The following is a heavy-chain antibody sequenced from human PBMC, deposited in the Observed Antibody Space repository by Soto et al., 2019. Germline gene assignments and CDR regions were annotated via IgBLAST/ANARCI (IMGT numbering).Heavy chain of an antibody. J-gene: IGHJ4*02. CDR1: GGTFSSYA. D-gene: IGHD2-21*02. CDR2: IIPIFGTA. Sequence: ASVKVSCKASGGTFSSYAISWVRQAPGQGLEWMGGIIPIFGTANYAQKFQGRITITADESTSTAYMELSSLRFEDTAVYYCARASVVVTAIYYFDYWGQGTLVTVSS. V-gene: IGHV1-69*13. CDR3: ARASVVVTAIYYFDY.